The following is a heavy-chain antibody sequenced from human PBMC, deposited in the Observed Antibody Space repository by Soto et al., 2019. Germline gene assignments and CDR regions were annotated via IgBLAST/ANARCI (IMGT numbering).Heavy chain of an antibody. J-gene: IGHJ5*02. CDR2: IYYSGST. Sequence: QVQLQESGPGLVKPSQTLSLTCTVSGGSISSGDYYWSWIRQPPGKGLEWIGYIYYSGSTYYNPSLRGRVIISVDTSKNQFSLKLSSVTAADTAVYYCARERPDGARLDPWGQGTLVTVSS. V-gene: IGHV4-30-4*08. D-gene: IGHD6-6*01. CDR1: GGSISSGDYY. CDR3: ARERPDGARLDP.